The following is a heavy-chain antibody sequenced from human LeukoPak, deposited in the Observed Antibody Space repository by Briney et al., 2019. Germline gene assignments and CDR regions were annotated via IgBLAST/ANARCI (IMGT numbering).Heavy chain of an antibody. CDR1: GFTFSSYG. D-gene: IGHD4-11*01. CDR2: ISYDGSNK. CDR3: ARDPYSNYPLGYYYYMDV. V-gene: IGHV3-30*03. Sequence: QAGGSLRLSCAASGFTFSSYGMHWVRQAPGKGLEWVAVISYDGSNKYYADSVKGRFTISRDNSKNTLYLQMNSLRAEDTAVYYCARDPYSNYPLGYYYYMDVWGKGTTVTVSS. J-gene: IGHJ6*03.